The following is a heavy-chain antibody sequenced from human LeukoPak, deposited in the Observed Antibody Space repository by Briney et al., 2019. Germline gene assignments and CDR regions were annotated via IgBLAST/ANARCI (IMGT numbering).Heavy chain of an antibody. V-gene: IGHV3-11*04. Sequence: PGGSLRLSCEASGFTFSDFYMSRIRQAPGQGLEWLSYISTTGYTIYYADSVKGRFTISRDNNQNSLFLQMDSLRVEDTAVYYCARDYASEYMDVWGQGTLVTVSS. CDR2: ISTTGYTI. CDR1: GFTFSDFY. CDR3: ARDYASEYMDV. D-gene: IGHD1-1*01. J-gene: IGHJ4*02.